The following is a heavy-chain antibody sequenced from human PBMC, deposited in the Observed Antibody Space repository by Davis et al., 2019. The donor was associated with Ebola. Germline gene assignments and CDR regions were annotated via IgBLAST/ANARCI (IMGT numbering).Heavy chain of an antibody. D-gene: IGHD5-18*01. CDR3: ARGRRYSYGPPRY. CDR1: GGSISSYY. V-gene: IGHV4-59*05. Sequence: MPGGSLRLSCTVSGGSISSYYWSWIRQPPGKGLEWIGSIYYSGSTYYNPSLKSRVTISVDTSKNQFSLKLSSVTAADTAVYYCARGRRYSYGPPRYWGQGTLVTVSS. CDR2: IYYSGST. J-gene: IGHJ4*02.